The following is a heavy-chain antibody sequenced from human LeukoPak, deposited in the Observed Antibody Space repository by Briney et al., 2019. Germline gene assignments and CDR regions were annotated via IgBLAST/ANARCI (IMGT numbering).Heavy chain of an antibody. D-gene: IGHD3-22*01. CDR3: ARVFSTNYYDDRGWFDP. J-gene: IGHJ5*02. V-gene: IGHV4-59*01. CDR2: IYYSGST. CDR1: GGSISSYY. Sequence: SETLSLTCTVSGGSISSYYWSWIRQPPGKGLEWIGYIYYSGSTNYNPSPKSRVTISVDTSKNQFSLKLSSVTAADTAVYYCARVFSTNYYDDRGWFDPWGQGTLVTVSS.